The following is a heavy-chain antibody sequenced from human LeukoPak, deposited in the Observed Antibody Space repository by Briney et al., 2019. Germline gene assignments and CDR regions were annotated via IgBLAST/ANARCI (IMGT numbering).Heavy chain of an antibody. V-gene: IGHV4-34*01. CDR3: ARGRRIQLWSRPDYYMDV. J-gene: IGHJ6*03. CDR1: GGSFSGYY. CDR2: INHSGRT. D-gene: IGHD5-18*01. Sequence: PSETLSLTCAVYGGSFSGYYWSWIRQPPGKGLEWIGEINHSGRTNDNPSVKSRVTISVDTSKNQFSLKLSSVTAADTAVYYCARGRRIQLWSRPDYYMDVWGKGTTVTVSS.